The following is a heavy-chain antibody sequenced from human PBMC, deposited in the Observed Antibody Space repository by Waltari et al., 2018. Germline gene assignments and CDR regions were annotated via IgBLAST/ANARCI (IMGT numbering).Heavy chain of an antibody. J-gene: IGHJ3*02. D-gene: IGHD1-26*01. CDR1: GGSISSGSYY. V-gene: IGHV4-61*09. Sequence: QVQLQESGPGLVKPSQTLSLTCTVSGGSISSGSYYWSWIRQPAGKGLEWIGYIYTSGSTNYNPSLKSRVTISVDTSKNQFSLKLSSVTAADTAVYYCASHSGSYYRAFDIWGQGTMVTVSS. CDR3: ASHSGSYYRAFDI. CDR2: IYTSGST.